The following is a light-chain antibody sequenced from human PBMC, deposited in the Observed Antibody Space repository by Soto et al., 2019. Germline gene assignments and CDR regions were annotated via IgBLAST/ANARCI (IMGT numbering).Light chain of an antibody. CDR1: QTISSW. CDR3: QHYNSYSEA. Sequence: DIQLTQSPSTLSRSVGCRITITCRASQTISSWLAWYQQKPGKAPKLLIYKASTLKSGVPSRFSGSGSGTEFTLTISSLQPDDFATYYCQHYNSYSEAFGQGTKVDIK. J-gene: IGKJ1*01. V-gene: IGKV1-5*03. CDR2: KAS.